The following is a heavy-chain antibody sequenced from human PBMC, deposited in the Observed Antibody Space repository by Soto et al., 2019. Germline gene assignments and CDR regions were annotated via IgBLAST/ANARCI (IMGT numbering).Heavy chain of an antibody. Sequence: QVQLVESGGGVVQPGRSLRLSCAASGFTFSSYAMHWVRQAPGKGLEGVAVISYDGSNNYYADSVKGRFTITRDNSKVTLYLKMNRLRAEDTAVYYFARDSRIAARPVGLDYWGQGTLVTVSS. CDR3: ARDSRIAARPVGLDY. CDR1: GFTFSSYA. D-gene: IGHD6-6*01. CDR2: ISYDGSNN. V-gene: IGHV3-30-3*01. J-gene: IGHJ4*02.